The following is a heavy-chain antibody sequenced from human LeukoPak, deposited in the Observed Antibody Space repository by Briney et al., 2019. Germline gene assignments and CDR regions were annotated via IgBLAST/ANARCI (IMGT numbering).Heavy chain of an antibody. CDR1: GFSFSSYG. V-gene: IGHV3-21*01. CDR2: ISSSSSYI. CDR3: ARGPVYYYDSSGYLQYFDY. J-gene: IGHJ4*02. D-gene: IGHD3-22*01. Sequence: KSGGSLRLSCAASGFSFSSYGMHWVRQAPGKGLEWVSSISSSSSYIYYADSVKGRFTISRDNAKNSLYLQMNSLRAEDTAVYYCARGPVYYYDSSGYLQYFDYWGQGTLVTVSS.